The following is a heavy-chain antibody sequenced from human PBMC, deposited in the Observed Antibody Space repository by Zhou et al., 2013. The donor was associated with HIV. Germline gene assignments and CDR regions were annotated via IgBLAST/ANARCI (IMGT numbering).Heavy chain of an antibody. CDR1: GGILRNYG. Sequence: QVQLVQSGPEVKKPGSSVKVSCKSSGGILRNYGISWVRLAPGQGLEWMGGIIPMFGTADYAQKFQNRLKITMDEDTTTVYMEVKSLRSDDTALYYCAGDILSMGWSRYYFKYWGQGTLVTVSS. CDR2: IIPMFGTA. V-gene: IGHV1-69*05. CDR3: AGDILSMGWSRYYFKY. J-gene: IGHJ4*02. D-gene: IGHD3-16*02.